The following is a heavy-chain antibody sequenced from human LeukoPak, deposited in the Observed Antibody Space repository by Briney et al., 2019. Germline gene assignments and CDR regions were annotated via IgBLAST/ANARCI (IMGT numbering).Heavy chain of an antibody. Sequence: SVKVSCKASGYTFTGYYMHWVRQAPGQGLEWMGGIIPIFGTANYAQRFQGRVTITADESTSTAYMELSSLRSEDTAVYYCAREQGAFDIWGQGTMVTVSS. CDR2: IIPIFGTA. CDR3: AREQGAFDI. CDR1: GYTFTGYY. V-gene: IGHV1-69*13. J-gene: IGHJ3*02.